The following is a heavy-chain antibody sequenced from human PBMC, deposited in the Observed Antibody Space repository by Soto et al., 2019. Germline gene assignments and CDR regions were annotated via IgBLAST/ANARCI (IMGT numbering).Heavy chain of an antibody. V-gene: IGHV1-46*01. J-gene: IGHJ4*02. CDR2: INPSGGST. D-gene: IGHD3-22*01. CDR3: ARGDYYDSSGYYYAIDY. CDR1: GYTFTSYY. Sequence: VKVSCKASGYTFTSYYMHWVRQAPGQGLEWMGIINPSGGSTSYAQKFQGRVTMTRDTSTSTVYMELSGLRSEDTAVYYCARGDYYDSSGYYYAIDYWGQGTLVTVSS.